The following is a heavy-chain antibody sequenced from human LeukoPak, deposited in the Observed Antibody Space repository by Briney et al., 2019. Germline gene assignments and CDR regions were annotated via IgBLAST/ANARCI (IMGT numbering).Heavy chain of an antibody. J-gene: IGHJ3*02. D-gene: IGHD3-3*01. CDR3: ARGRLSYYDFWSGYYLPDAFDI. CDR2: MNPNSGNT. Sequence: ASVKVSCKASGYTFTSYDINWVRQATGQGLEWMEWMNPNSGNTGYAQKFQGRVTITRNTSISTAYMELSSLRSEDTAVYYCARGRLSYYDFWSGYYLPDAFDIWGQGTMVTVSS. V-gene: IGHV1-8*03. CDR1: GYTFTSYD.